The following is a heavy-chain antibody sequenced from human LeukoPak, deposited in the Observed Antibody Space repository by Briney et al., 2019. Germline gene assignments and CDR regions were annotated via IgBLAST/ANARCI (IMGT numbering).Heavy chain of an antibody. CDR3: ARDPWPDALDI. Sequence: GGSLRLSCTASGLTLSSYWMSWVRQAPGKGLEWVANIKDDGGAIHYVESVKGRFTISRDNAKNSLYLQMNSLRVEDTAVYYCARDPWPDALDIWGQGTMVTVSS. V-gene: IGHV3-7*03. J-gene: IGHJ3*02. CDR1: GLTLSSYW. CDR2: IKDDGGAI.